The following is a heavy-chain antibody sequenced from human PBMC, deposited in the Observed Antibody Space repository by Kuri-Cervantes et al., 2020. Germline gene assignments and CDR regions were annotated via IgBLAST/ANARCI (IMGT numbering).Heavy chain of an antibody. D-gene: IGHD3-3*01. CDR2: INPSGGNT. Sequence: ASVKVSCKASGYTFTGHYMHWVRQAPGQGLEWMGFINPSGGNTRYAQNFQGRVSMTGDTSTSTVYMELSSLRSEDTAVYYCARARSRDFFGAFLDYWGQGTLVTVSS. CDR1: GYTFTGHY. V-gene: IGHV1-46*01. CDR3: ARARSRDFFGAFLDY. J-gene: IGHJ4*02.